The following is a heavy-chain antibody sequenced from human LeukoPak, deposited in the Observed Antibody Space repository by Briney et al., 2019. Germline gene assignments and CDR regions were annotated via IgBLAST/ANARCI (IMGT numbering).Heavy chain of an antibody. CDR1: GVSVSNNYYY. V-gene: IGHV4-30-4*08. CDR2: IYYSGST. J-gene: IGHJ4*02. CDR3: ARTNYGDYNYFDY. D-gene: IGHD4-17*01. Sequence: SETLSLTCTVSGVSVSNNYYYWSWIRQPPGKGLEWIGYIYYSGSTYYNPSLKSRVTISVDTSKNQFSLKLTSVTAADTAVYYCARTNYGDYNYFDYWGQGTLVTVSS.